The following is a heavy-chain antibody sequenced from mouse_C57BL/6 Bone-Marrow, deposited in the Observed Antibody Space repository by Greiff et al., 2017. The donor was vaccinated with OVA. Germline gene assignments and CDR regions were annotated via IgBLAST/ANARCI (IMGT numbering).Heavy chain of an antibody. CDR1: GYTFTSYW. D-gene: IGHD1-1*01. CDR3: ARGGYYYGIGGYYAMDY. CDR2: INPSNGGT. V-gene: IGHV1-53*01. Sequence: QVQLQQPGTELVKPGASVKLSCKASGYTFTSYWMHWVKQRPGQGLEWIGNINPSNGGTNYNEKFKSKATLTVDKSSSPAYMQLSSLTSEDSAVYYCARGGYYYGIGGYYAMDYWGQGTSVTVSS. J-gene: IGHJ4*01.